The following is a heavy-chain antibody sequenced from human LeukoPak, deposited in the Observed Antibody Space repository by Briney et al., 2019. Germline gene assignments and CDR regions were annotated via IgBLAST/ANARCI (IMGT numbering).Heavy chain of an antibody. CDR2: IYHIGST. Sequence: SETLSLTCAVSGGSISSSNWWSWVREPPGKGLEWSGEIYHIGSTNYNPSLKSRVTISVDTSKNQFSLKLSSVTAADKAVYYCARGGKISITIFGVVIRSYAFDIWGQGTMVTVSS. CDR3: ARGGKISITIFGVVIRSYAFDI. J-gene: IGHJ3*02. V-gene: IGHV4-4*02. D-gene: IGHD3-3*01. CDR1: GGSISSSNW.